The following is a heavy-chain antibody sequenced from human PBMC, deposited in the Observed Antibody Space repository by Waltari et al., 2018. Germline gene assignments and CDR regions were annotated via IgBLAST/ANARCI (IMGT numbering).Heavy chain of an antibody. CDR2: INSDGSN. CDR3: ARVGDYHGSGRFGLDV. D-gene: IGHD3-10*01. V-gene: IGHV4-34*01. J-gene: IGHJ6*02. CDR1: GGSFSGYF. Sequence: QVQLQQWGAGLLKPSETLSLTCAVSGGSFSGYFGSWIRQSPGKGLEWIGQINSDGSNKFSPSRKIRVAMSVDTMKSQISLRLSSVTAADAAVYYCARVGDYHGSGRFGLDVWGQGTRVTVSS.